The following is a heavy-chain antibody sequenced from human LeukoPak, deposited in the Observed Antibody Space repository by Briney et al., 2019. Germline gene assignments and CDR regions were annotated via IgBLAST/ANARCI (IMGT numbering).Heavy chain of an antibody. V-gene: IGHV3-30*18. D-gene: IGHD2-8*01. CDR1: GFTFSSYG. CDR2: ISYDGSNK. Sequence: GGSLRLSCAASGFTFSSYGMHWVRQAPGKGLEWVAVISYDGSNKYYADSVKGRFTISRDNPKNTLYLQMNSLRAEDTAVYYCAKDLYAYYYYGMDVWGQGTTVTVSS. CDR3: AKDLYAYYYYGMDV. J-gene: IGHJ6*02.